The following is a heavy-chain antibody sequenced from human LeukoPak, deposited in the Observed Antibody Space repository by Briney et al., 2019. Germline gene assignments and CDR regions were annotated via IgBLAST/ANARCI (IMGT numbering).Heavy chain of an antibody. V-gene: IGHV3-33*03. CDR2: IWYDGSEK. CDR3: ATYNSGTIDH. D-gene: IGHD1-1*01. CDR1: RFPFRSYG. J-gene: IGHJ4*02. Sequence: GGSLRLSCAASRFPFRSYGMHWVRQAPGKGLEWVAVIWYDGSEKYYADSVKGRFTVSRDNSKNMLYLQMDSLRAEDTALYYCATYNSGTIDHWGQGTLVTVSS.